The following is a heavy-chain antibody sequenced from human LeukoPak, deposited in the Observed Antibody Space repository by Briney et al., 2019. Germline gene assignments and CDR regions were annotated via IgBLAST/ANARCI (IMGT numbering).Heavy chain of an antibody. CDR2: INPSGGST. J-gene: IGHJ6*02. Sequence: ASVKVSCKASGYTFTSYYMHWVRQAPGQWLEWMGIINPSGGSTSYAQKFQGRVTMTRDTSTSTVYMELSSLRSEDTAVYYCARALYSSGVYHYYGMDVWGQGTTVTVSS. CDR3: ARALYSSGVYHYYGMDV. V-gene: IGHV1-46*01. CDR1: GYTFTSYY. D-gene: IGHD6-19*01.